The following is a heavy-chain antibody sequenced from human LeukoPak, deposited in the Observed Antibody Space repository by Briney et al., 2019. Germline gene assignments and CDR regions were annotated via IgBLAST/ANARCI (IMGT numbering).Heavy chain of an antibody. CDR3: ARDSSSSQVDY. V-gene: IGHV3-30-3*01. Sequence: GRSLRLSCAASGFTFSSYAMHWVRQAPGKGLEWGAVISYDGSNKYYADSVKGRFTISRDNSKNTLHLQMNSLRAEDMVVYYCARDSSSSQVDYWGQGTLVTVSS. CDR1: GFTFSSYA. D-gene: IGHD6-6*01. J-gene: IGHJ4*02. CDR2: ISYDGSNK.